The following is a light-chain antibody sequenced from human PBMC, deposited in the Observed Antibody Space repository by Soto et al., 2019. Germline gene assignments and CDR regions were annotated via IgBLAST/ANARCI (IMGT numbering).Light chain of an antibody. CDR2: EVS. CDR3: SSYTSSSWV. CDR1: SSDVGAYDY. J-gene: IGLJ1*01. Sequence: QSALTQPPSASGSPGQSVTISCTGTSSDVGAYDYVSWYQQHPGKGPKLMIYEVSKRPSGVPDRFSGSKSGNTASLTVSGLQPEDEADYYCSSYTSSSWVFGTGTKLTVL. V-gene: IGLV2-8*01.